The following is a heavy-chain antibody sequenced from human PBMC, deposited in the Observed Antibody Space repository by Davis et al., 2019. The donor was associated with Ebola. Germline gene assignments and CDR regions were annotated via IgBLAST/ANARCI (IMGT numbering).Heavy chain of an antibody. CDR3: AIRRRGYYFDY. Sequence: PSETLSLTCTVSGGSISSGGYYWSWIRQHPGKGLEWIGYIDYSGSTYYNPSLKSRVTISVDPSKNQFSLKLSSVTAADTAVYYCAIRRRGYYFDYWGQGTLVTVSS. CDR2: IDYSGST. CDR1: GGSISSGGYY. D-gene: IGHD1-1*01. J-gene: IGHJ4*02. V-gene: IGHV4-31*03.